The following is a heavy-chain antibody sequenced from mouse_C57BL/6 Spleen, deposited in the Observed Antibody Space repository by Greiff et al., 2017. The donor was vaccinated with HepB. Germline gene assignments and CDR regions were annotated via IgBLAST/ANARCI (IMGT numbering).Heavy chain of an antibody. D-gene: IGHD5-5*01. CDR3: ARDGTTLDY. CDR1: GFTFSSYA. Sequence: EVNVVESGGGLVKPGGSLKLSCAASGFTFSSYAMSWVRQTPEKRLEWVATISDGGSYTYYPDNVKGRFTISRDNAKNNLYLQMSHLKSEDTAMYYCARDGTTLDYWGQGTTLTVSS. J-gene: IGHJ2*01. V-gene: IGHV5-4*01. CDR2: ISDGGSYT.